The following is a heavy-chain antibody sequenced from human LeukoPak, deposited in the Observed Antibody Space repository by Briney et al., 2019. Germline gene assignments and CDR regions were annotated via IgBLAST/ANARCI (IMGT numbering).Heavy chain of an antibody. CDR3: VRFGYAYGMDV. D-gene: IGHD3-16*01. J-gene: IGHJ6*02. V-gene: IGHV3-48*04. CDR2: ISSSSSTI. Sequence: GGSLRLSCAASGFTFSSYSIDWVRQAPGKGLEWLSYISSSSSTICYADSVKGRFTISRDNAKNSLYLQMNSLRVDDTAVYYCVRFGYAYGMDVWGQGTTVTVSS. CDR1: GFTFSSYS.